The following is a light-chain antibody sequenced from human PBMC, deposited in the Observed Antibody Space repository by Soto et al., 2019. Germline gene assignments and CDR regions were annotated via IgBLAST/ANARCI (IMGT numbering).Light chain of an antibody. V-gene: IGKV3-20*01. J-gene: IGKJ3*01. CDR1: QSISSDH. CDR2: DAS. CDR3: QHYRSAPFA. Sequence: EIVLTQSPGILSLSPGERATLACRASQSISSDHLAWYQQRPGQSPRLLIYDASSRTTGVPDRFSGSGSGTDFTLTISRLEPEDFAVYYCQHYRSAPFAFGRGTKVDIK.